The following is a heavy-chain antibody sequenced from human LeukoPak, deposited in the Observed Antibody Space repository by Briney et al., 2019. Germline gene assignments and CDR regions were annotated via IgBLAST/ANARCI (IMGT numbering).Heavy chain of an antibody. Sequence: GGSLRLSCAASGFTFSSYWMSWVRQAPGKGLEWVANIKQDGSEKYYVDSVEGRFTISRDNAKNSLYLQMNSLRVEDTAVYYCARRAGESSGWAHFDYWGQGILVTVSS. CDR1: GFTFSSYW. CDR3: ARRAGESSGWAHFDY. D-gene: IGHD6-19*01. J-gene: IGHJ4*02. CDR2: IKQDGSEK. V-gene: IGHV3-7*01.